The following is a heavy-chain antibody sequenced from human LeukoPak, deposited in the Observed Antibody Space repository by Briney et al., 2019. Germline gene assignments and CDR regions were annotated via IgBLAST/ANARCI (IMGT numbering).Heavy chain of an antibody. J-gene: IGHJ4*02. D-gene: IGHD1-26*01. CDR3: ARLNSGSYSFDY. CDR1: LFTLSSYS. V-gene: IGHV3-21*01. Sequence: GGSLRLSRAASLFTLSSYSMNWVRPAPAKGLEWVSYTSSSSSYIYYADSVKGRYSISRDNAKRSLYLQMNTLRAEDTAVYYCARLNSGSYSFDYWGQGTLVTVSS. CDR2: TSSSSSYI.